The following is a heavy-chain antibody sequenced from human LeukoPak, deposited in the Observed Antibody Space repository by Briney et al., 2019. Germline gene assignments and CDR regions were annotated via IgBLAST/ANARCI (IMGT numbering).Heavy chain of an antibody. D-gene: IGHD2-15*01. V-gene: IGHV1-69*01. CDR1: GIFGSYV. Sequence: GSSVKVSCKASGIFGSYVISWVRQAPGQGLEWMGGIIPVSGSTHYAQKFQGRLTITADESTSTVYMEMSSLRSEDTAVYYCARSIVVVVAATHYYYGMDVWGKGTTVTVSS. CDR3: ARSIVVVVAATHYYYGMDV. CDR2: IIPVSGST. J-gene: IGHJ6*04.